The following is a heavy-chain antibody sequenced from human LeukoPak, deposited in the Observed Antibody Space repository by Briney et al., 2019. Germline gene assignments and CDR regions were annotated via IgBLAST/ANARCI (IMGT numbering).Heavy chain of an antibody. CDR1: TFTFSIYG. Sequence: GGSLRLSCASTFTFSIYGMHWVRQAPGKGLEWVAFIQYDGTNKYYADSVKGRFTIFRDNSRNTLYLQMNSLRAEDTAVYYCARDRTAYSYGTLFDYWGQGTLVTVSS. J-gene: IGHJ4*02. V-gene: IGHV3-30*02. D-gene: IGHD5-12*01. CDR2: IQYDGTNK. CDR3: ARDRTAYSYGTLFDY.